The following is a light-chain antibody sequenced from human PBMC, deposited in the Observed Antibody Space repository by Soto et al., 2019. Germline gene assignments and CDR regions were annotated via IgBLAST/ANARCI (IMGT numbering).Light chain of an antibody. V-gene: IGKV3-11*01. J-gene: IGKJ5*01. CDR3: QQRSNSSIT. CDR2: DAS. CDR1: QSVSSY. Sequence: EIVLTQSPATLSLSPGERATLSCRASQSVSSYLAWYQQKPGQAPRLLIYDASNRATGIPARFSGSGSGTDFTLTISSLEPEDVAVYYCQQRSNSSITLGQGTRLEIK.